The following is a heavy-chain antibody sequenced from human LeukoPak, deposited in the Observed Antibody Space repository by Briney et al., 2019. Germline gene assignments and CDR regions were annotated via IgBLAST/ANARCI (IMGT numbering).Heavy chain of an antibody. CDR1: GGTFSSYA. V-gene: IGHV1-2*02. D-gene: IGHD2-8*02. CDR2: INPNSGGT. CDR3: AQSGLRVNYFDY. J-gene: IGHJ4*02. Sequence: GASVKVSCKASGGTFSSYAISWVRQAPGQGLEWMGWINPNSGGTNYAQKFQGRVTMTRDTSISTAYMELSRLRSDDTAVYYCAQSGLRVNYFDYWGQGTLVTVSS.